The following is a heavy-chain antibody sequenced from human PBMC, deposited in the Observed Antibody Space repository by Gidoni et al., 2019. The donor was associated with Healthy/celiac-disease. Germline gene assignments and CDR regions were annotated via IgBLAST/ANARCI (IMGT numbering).Heavy chain of an antibody. CDR1: GFPFSSYA. Sequence: EVQLLESGGGLVQPGGSLRLSCAASGFPFSSYAMSWVRQAPGKGLEWVSAISGSGGSTYYADSVKGRFTISRDNSKNTLYLQMNSLRAEDTAVYYCAKEPTKYSSSAGWFDPWGQGTLVTVSS. CDR2: ISGSGGST. CDR3: AKEPTKYSSSAGWFDP. J-gene: IGHJ5*02. D-gene: IGHD6-6*01. V-gene: IGHV3-23*01.